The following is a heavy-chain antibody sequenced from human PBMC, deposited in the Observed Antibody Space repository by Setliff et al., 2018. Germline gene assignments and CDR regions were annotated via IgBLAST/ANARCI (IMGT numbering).Heavy chain of an antibody. V-gene: IGHV4-61*01. Sequence: SETLSLTCTVSGYSISSGYYWGWIRQPPGKGLEWIGYIYYSGSTNYNPSLKSRVSISVDTSNNQFSLKLNSVTAADTAVYYCARGYYFDYWGQGTVVTVSS. CDR2: IYYSGST. CDR1: GYSISSGYY. J-gene: IGHJ4*02. CDR3: ARGYYFDY.